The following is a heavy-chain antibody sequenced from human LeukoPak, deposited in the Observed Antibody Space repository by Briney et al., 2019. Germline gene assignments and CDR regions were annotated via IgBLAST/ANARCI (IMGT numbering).Heavy chain of an antibody. J-gene: IGHJ6*02. D-gene: IGHD4/OR15-4a*01. CDR2: TNPSGGST. V-gene: IGHV1-46*01. CDR1: GYTFTSYY. CDR3: AREYAANGRYYYYGMDV. Sequence: ASVKVSCKASGYTFTSYYMHWVRQAPGQGLEWMGITNPSGGSTSYAQKFQGRVTMTRDTSTSTVYMELSSLRSEDTAVYYCAREYAANGRYYYYGMDVWGQGTTVTVSS.